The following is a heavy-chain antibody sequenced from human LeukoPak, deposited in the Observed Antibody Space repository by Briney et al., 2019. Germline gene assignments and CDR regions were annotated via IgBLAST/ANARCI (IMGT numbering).Heavy chain of an antibody. D-gene: IGHD4-17*01. CDR3: ARIRNDYGDYVSTIGYFDY. V-gene: IGHV3-48*03. Sequence: GGSLRLSCAASGFTFSSYEMNWVRQAPGKGLEWVSYISSSGSTIYYADSVKGRFTISRDNAKNSLYLQMNSLRAEDTAVYYCARIRNDYGDYVSTIGYFDYWGQGTLVTVSS. CDR2: ISSSGSTI. J-gene: IGHJ4*02. CDR1: GFTFSSYE.